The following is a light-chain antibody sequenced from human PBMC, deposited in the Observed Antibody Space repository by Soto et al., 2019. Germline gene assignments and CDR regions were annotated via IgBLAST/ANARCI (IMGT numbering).Light chain of an antibody. CDR2: RNS. Sequence: QAVVTQPPSASGTPGQRVTISCSGSSSNIGSNTVNWYQQLPGTAPKLLIYRNSYRPSGVPDRVSGSKSGTSASLAISGLQSEDEADYYCAAWDDTLKGPVFGGGTKVTVL. V-gene: IGLV1-44*01. CDR3: AAWDDTLKGPV. CDR1: SSNIGSNT. J-gene: IGLJ3*02.